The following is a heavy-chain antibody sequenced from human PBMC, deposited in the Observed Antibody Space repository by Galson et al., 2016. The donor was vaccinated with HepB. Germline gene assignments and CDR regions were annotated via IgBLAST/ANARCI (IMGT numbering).Heavy chain of an antibody. Sequence: TLSLTCDVSGGSISSGGYYWSWIRQLPGNGLEWIGYIYYSRTTYYNPSLRSRLSISADTSKNQFSLELSSVTAADTAVYFRARLTSTGTFDAFDVWGQGTMVTVSS. D-gene: IGHD1-1*01. V-gene: IGHV4-31*11. CDR1: GGSISSGGYY. CDR2: IYYSRTT. CDR3: ARLTSTGTFDAFDV. J-gene: IGHJ3*01.